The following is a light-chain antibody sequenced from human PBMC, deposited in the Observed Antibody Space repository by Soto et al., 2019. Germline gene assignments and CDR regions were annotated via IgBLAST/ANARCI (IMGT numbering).Light chain of an antibody. Sequence: QSALTQPASVSGSPGQSLTISCTGTSSDVGGYNYVSWYQQHPGKAPKLMIYDVSNRPSGVSNRFSGSKSGNTASLTISGLQAEDEADYYCSSYTSSSTPVFGTGTKVTV. CDR2: DVS. V-gene: IGLV2-14*01. J-gene: IGLJ1*01. CDR3: SSYTSSSTPV. CDR1: SSDVGGYNY.